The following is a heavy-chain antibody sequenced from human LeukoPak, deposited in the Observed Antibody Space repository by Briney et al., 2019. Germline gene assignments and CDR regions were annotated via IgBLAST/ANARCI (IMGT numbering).Heavy chain of an antibody. J-gene: IGHJ4*02. Sequence: ASVKVSCKASGCTFTGYYMHWVRQAPGQGLEWMGWINPNSGGTNYAQKFQGRVTMTRDTSISTAYMELSRLRSDDTAVYYCARGSTFGLLLSDYWGQGTLVTVSS. V-gene: IGHV1-2*02. CDR2: INPNSGGT. D-gene: IGHD3-16*01. CDR1: GCTFTGYY. CDR3: ARGSTFGLLLSDY.